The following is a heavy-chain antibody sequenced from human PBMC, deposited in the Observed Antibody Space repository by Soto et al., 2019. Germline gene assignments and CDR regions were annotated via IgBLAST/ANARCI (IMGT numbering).Heavy chain of an antibody. Sequence: EVQLVESGGALIQPGGSLRISCAASGFTFSAYWMFWVRQAPGKGLVWLSRINSDGTITDYADSVRGRFTISRDNAENNLYLQLNSLRAEDTAVYYCAREYYGSGIWGQGTLVTVSS. D-gene: IGHD3-10*01. J-gene: IGHJ4*02. CDR3: AREYYGSGI. CDR2: INSDGTIT. CDR1: GFTFSAYW. V-gene: IGHV3-74*01.